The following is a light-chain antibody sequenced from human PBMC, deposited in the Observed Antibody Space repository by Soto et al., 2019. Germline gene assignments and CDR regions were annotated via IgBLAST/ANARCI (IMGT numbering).Light chain of an antibody. J-gene: IGLJ3*02. Sequence: QPVLTQPASVSGSPGQSITISCTGTSSDVGGYNYVSWYQQYPGKAPKLMIYEVNNRPSGVSNRFSGSKSGNTASLTISGLQAEDEADYYCSSYTSSSSRVFGGGTKLTVL. CDR1: SSDVGGYNY. CDR2: EVN. CDR3: SSYTSSSSRV. V-gene: IGLV2-14*01.